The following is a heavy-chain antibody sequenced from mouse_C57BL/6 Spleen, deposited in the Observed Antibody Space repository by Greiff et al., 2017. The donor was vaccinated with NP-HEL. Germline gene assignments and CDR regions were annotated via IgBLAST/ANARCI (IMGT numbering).Heavy chain of an antibody. V-gene: IGHV1-55*01. CDR1: GYTFTSYW. CDR3: ARYEMGSSTIVDYYYSMDY. CDR2: IYPGSGST. Sequence: QVQLQQPGAELVKPGASVKMSCKASGYTFTSYWITWVKQRPGQGLEWIGDIYPGSGSTNYNEKFKSKATLTVDTSSSTAYMQLSSLTSVDAAVYDCARYEMGSSTIVDYYYSMDYWGQGTSVTVSS. J-gene: IGHJ4*01. D-gene: IGHD1-1*01.